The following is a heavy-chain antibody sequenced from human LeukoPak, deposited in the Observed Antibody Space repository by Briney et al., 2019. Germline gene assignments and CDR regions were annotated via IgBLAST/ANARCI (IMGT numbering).Heavy chain of an antibody. J-gene: IGHJ6*02. D-gene: IGHD3-10*01. V-gene: IGHV6-1*01. CDR2: TYYRSKWYN. CDR3: ARDLSRSDPLISVIRGMTADYYYGMDV. CDR1: GDTVSSNSGA. Sequence: SQTLSLTCAISGDTVSSNSGAWNWIRQSPSRGLEWLGRTYYRSKWYNGYAVSVKSRISINPDTSKNQFSLQLNSVTPEDTAVYYCARDLSRSDPLISVIRGMTADYYYGMDVWGQGTTVTVSS.